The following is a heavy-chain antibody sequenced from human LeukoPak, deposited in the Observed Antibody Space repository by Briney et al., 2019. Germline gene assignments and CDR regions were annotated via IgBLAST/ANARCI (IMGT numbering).Heavy chain of an antibody. J-gene: IGHJ4*02. CDR3: ASTFPRADY. CDR2: INPNSGGT. V-gene: IGHV1-2*02. D-gene: IGHD2/OR15-2a*01. CDR1: GYTFTGYY. Sequence: ASVKVSCKTSGYTFTGYYIHWVRQAPGQGLEWMGWINPNSGGTNYAQKFQGRVTMTRDMSTSIVYMELNSLRAEDTAVYYCASTFPRADYWGQGTLVTVSS.